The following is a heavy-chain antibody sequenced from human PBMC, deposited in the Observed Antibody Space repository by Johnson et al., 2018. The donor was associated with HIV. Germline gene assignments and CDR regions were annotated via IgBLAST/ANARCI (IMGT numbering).Heavy chain of an antibody. CDR3: ARGLIIQLWLQAAFDI. Sequence: VPLVESGGGLVQRGGSLRLSCAASGFTVSSNYMSWVRQAPGKGLVWVSRINNDGSSTSYADSVKGRFTISRDNFKNTLYLQMNSLRAEDTAVYYCARGLIIQLWLQAAFDIWDQGTMVTVSS. J-gene: IGHJ3*02. V-gene: IGHV3-74*02. D-gene: IGHD5-18*01. CDR1: GFTVSSNY. CDR2: INNDGSST.